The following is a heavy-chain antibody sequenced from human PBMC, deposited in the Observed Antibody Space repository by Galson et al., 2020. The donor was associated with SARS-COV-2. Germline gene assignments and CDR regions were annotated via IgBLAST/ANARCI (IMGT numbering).Heavy chain of an antibody. V-gene: IGHV3-23*01. CDR2: MGGSGASR. J-gene: IGHJ4*02. D-gene: IGHD3-3*01. CDR3: AKDFQPGYNFWSGYFDS. CDR1: GFTFITYA. Sequence: GGSLRLSCEGPGFTFITYAMSWVRQAPGKGLEWVSGMGGSGASRYYADSVKGRFTLSRDNSKNTLYLEMNNLIPEDTDVYYCAKDFQPGYNFWSGYFDSWGQGTLVTVSS.